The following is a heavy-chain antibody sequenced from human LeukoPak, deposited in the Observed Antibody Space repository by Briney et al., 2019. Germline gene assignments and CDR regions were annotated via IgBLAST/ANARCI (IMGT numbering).Heavy chain of an antibody. CDR1: GGSISSYY. CDR3: AREYTLYRSGWFLDY. J-gene: IGHJ4*02. CDR2: IYTSGST. D-gene: IGHD6-19*01. V-gene: IGHV4-4*07. Sequence: SETLSLTCTVSGGSISSYYWSWIRQPAGKGLEWIGRIYTSGSTNYNPSLKSRVTMSVDTSKNQFSLKLSSVTAADTAVYYCAREYTLYRSGWFLDYWGQGTVVAVSS.